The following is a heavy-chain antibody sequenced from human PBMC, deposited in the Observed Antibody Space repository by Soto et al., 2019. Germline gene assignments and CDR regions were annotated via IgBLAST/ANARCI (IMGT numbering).Heavy chain of an antibody. CDR1: GGSFSGYY. Sequence: SETLSLTCAVYGGSFSGYYWSWIRQPPGKGLEWIGEINHSGSTNYNPSLKSRVTISVDTSKNQFSLKLSSVTAADMAVYYCASGRVGAPIYYYYGMDVWGQGTTVTVSS. CDR3: ASGRVGAPIYYYYGMDV. V-gene: IGHV4-34*01. CDR2: INHSGST. J-gene: IGHJ6*02. D-gene: IGHD1-26*01.